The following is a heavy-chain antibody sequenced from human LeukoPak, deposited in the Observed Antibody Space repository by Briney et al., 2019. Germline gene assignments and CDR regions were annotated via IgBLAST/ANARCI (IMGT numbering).Heavy chain of an antibody. CDR2: IYYNGST. Sequence: SETLSLTCTVSGGSISSYYWSWIRQPPGKGLEWIGYIYYNGSTNYNPSLKSRVTISVDTSKNQFSLKLSSVTAADTAVYYCARWVGSYGQDYWGQGTLVTVSS. CDR1: GGSISSYY. J-gene: IGHJ4*02. CDR3: ARWVGSYGQDY. V-gene: IGHV4-59*01. D-gene: IGHD5-18*01.